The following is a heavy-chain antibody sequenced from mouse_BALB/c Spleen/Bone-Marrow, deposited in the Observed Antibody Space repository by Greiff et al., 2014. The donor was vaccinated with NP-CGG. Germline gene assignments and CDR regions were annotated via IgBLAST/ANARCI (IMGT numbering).Heavy chain of an antibody. J-gene: IGHJ4*01. D-gene: IGHD1-2*01. CDR1: GFSLANYG. CDR2: IWADGST. CDR3: ARITTATGAMDY. V-gene: IGHV2-9*02. Sequence: VQLQQSGPGLVAPSQSLSITCTVSGFSLANYGVHWVRQPPGKGLEWLGVIWADGSTNYNSALMSRLSISKDNSKSQVFFKMNSLXXDDTAMYYCARITTATGAMDYWGQGTSVTVSS.